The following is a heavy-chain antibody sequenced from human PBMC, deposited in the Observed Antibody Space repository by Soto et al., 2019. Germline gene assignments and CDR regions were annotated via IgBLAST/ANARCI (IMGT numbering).Heavy chain of an antibody. CDR3: ARDTDGLHY. J-gene: IGHJ4*02. CDR1: GLIFSNYK. V-gene: IGHV3-74*01. CDR2: TNTDGSIT. Sequence: PGGSLELSCAASGLIFSNYKIHWVRQAPGKGLVWVSRTNTDGSITDYADSVKGRFTVSRDNPKNTLYLQMNSLRAEDTAVYYCARDTDGLHYWGQGTLVTVSS.